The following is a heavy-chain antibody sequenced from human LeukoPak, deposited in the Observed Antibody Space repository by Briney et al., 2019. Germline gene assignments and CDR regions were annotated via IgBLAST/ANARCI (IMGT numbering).Heavy chain of an antibody. D-gene: IGHD2-2*02. Sequence: ASVKVSCKASGYTFTGYHMHWVRQAPGQGLEWMGRINPNSGGTNYAQKFQGRVTMTRDTSISTAYMELSRLRSDDTAVYYCARITEGGYCSSTSCYKYNWFDPWGQGTLVTVSS. V-gene: IGHV1-2*06. CDR1: GYTFTGYH. J-gene: IGHJ5*02. CDR2: INPNSGGT. CDR3: ARITEGGYCSSTSCYKYNWFDP.